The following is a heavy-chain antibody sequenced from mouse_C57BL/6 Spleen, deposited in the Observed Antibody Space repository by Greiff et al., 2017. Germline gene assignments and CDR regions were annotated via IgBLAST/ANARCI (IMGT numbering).Heavy chain of an antibody. Sequence: EVKLVESVAELVRPGASVKLSCTASGFNIKNTYMHWVKQRPEQGLEWIGRIDPANGNTKYAPKFQGKATITADTSSNTAYLQLSSLTSEDTAIYYCARGITTVVDFDYWGQGTTLTVSS. CDR1: GFNIKNTY. CDR2: IDPANGNT. V-gene: IGHV14-3*01. D-gene: IGHD1-1*01. CDR3: ARGITTVVDFDY. J-gene: IGHJ2*01.